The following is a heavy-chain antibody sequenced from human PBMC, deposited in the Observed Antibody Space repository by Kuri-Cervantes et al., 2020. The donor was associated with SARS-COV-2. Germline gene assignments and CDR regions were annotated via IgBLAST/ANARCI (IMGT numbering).Heavy chain of an antibody. D-gene: IGHD1-7*01. Sequence: ESLKISCTVSGGSISSSSYYWGWIRQPPGKGLEWIGSIYYSGSTYYNPSLKSRVTMSVDTSKNQFSLKLSSVTAADTAVYYCARGAGTYRNWYFDLWGRGTLVTVSS. J-gene: IGHJ2*01. CDR2: IYYSGST. CDR3: ARGAGTYRNWYFDL. V-gene: IGHV4-39*07. CDR1: GGSISSSSYY.